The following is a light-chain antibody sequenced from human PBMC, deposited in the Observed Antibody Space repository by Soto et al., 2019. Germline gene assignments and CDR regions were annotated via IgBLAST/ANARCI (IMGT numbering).Light chain of an antibody. J-gene: IGKJ5*01. CDR3: QQYNNWPPIT. V-gene: IGKV3-11*01. CDR2: DAS. CDR1: QSVSSH. Sequence: EIVLTQSPATLSLSPGEGATVSCRASQSVSSHLAWYQQKRGQAPRLLIYDASSRASGIPARFSGSGSGTDFTLTISYLEPEDFAVYYCQQYNNWPPITFGQGTRLEIK.